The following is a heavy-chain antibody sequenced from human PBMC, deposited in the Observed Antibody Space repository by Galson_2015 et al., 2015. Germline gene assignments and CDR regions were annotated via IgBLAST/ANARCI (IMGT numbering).Heavy chain of an antibody. CDR3: ARELGGTYYFDY. CDR2: INPSGAAT. Sequence: SVKVSCKASGYTFTNYFIQWVRQAPGQGLEWVGAINPSGAATFYAQKLQGRVTMTRDTPTSTVYVELSSLGSEDTAVYYCARELGGTYYFDYGGLGTLVTVSS. CDR1: GYTFTNYF. J-gene: IGHJ4*02. V-gene: IGHV1-46*04. D-gene: IGHD3-10*01.